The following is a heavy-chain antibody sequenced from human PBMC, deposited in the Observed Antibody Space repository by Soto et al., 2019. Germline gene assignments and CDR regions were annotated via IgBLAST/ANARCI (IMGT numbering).Heavy chain of an antibody. D-gene: IGHD5-18*01. Sequence: GGSLRLSCAASGFTFSNYWMSWVRQAPGKGLVWVSRINPDGSATNYADSVKGRFTISRDNAKNTLYLQMNSLRAEDTAVFYCGRGGSDSPMAPGYWGQGTLVTVSS. CDR3: GRGGSDSPMAPGY. V-gene: IGHV3-74*01. J-gene: IGHJ4*02. CDR1: GFTFSNYW. CDR2: INPDGSAT.